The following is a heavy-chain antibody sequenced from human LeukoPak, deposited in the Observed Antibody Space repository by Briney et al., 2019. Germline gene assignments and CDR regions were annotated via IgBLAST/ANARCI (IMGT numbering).Heavy chain of an antibody. CDR3: AKDSGGGYYYDSSVYYDY. CDR1: GFTFSSYA. J-gene: IGHJ4*02. CDR2: ISGSGGST. D-gene: IGHD3-22*01. Sequence: GGSLRLSCAASGFTFSSYAMSWVRQAPGKGLEWVSAISGSGGSTYYADSVKGRFTISRDNSKNTLYLQMNSLRAEDTAVYYCAKDSGGGYYYDSSVYYDYWGQGTLVTVSS. V-gene: IGHV3-23*01.